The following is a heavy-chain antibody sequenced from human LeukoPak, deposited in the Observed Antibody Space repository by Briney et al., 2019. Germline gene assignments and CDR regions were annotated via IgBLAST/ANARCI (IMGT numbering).Heavy chain of an antibody. J-gene: IGHJ4*02. CDR3: ARAGRTGPMIGY. Sequence: GGSLRLSCAGSGFTFSSYWMHWVRQAPGKGLVWVSRINSDGSSTSYADSVKGRFTISRDNAKNTLYLQMNSLRAEDTAVYYCARAGRTGPMIGYWGQGTLVTVSS. V-gene: IGHV3-74*01. CDR2: INSDGSST. CDR1: GFTFSSYW. D-gene: IGHD3-22*01.